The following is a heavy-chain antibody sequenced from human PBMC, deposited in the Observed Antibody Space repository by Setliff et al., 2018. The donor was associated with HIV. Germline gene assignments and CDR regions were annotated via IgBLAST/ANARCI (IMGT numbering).Heavy chain of an antibody. CDR2: IKQDGREK. Sequence: GGSLRLSCAASGFSVDDYWMSWVRQAPGKGLQWVANIKQDGREKYYVDSVKGRFTISRDDTQNSLFLQMNSLRADDTAVYYCARDLGGSYYHDAFDIWGQGTMVTVSS. CDR3: ARDLGGSYYHDAFDI. J-gene: IGHJ3*02. V-gene: IGHV3-7*03. CDR1: GFSVDDYW. D-gene: IGHD1-26*01.